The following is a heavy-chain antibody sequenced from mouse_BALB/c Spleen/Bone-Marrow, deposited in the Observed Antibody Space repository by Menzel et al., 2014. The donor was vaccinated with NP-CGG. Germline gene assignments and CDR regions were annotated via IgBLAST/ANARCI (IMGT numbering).Heavy chain of an antibody. CDR3: ARGLYGAMDY. D-gene: IGHD1-1*01. CDR2: INPSDSET. J-gene: IGHJ4*01. Sequence: VKLIESGAELVRPGASVKLSCKASGYSFTNYWLTWVKQRPGQGLEWIGMINPSDSETRLNQKFKDKARLTVDKSSSTAYMQVSSPTSEDSAVYYCARGLYGAMDYWGQGTSVTVSS. V-gene: IGHV1-61*01. CDR1: GYSFTNYW.